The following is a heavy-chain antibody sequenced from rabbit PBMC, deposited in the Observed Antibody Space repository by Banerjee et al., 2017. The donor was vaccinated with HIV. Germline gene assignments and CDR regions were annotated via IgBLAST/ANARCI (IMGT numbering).Heavy chain of an antibody. V-gene: IGHV1S45*01. CDR2: IYTDSGST. J-gene: IGHJ4*01. CDR3: ARAPSGGSVDYTFNL. Sequence: QEQLVESGGGLVQPEGSLTLTCTASGFSFSSGYYMCWVRQAPGKGLEWIGCIYTDSGSTYYANWAKGRFTISETSSTTVTLRMTSLTAADTATYFCARAPSGGSVDYTFNLWGPGTLVTVS. CDR1: GFSFSSGYY. D-gene: IGHD8-1*01.